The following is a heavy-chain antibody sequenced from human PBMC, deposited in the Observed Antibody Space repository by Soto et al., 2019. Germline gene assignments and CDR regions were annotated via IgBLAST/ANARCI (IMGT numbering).Heavy chain of an antibody. CDR2: VGGSDDDK. CDR3: AENATSCNGVWYPVEM. Sequence: EVQLLESGGGVVQPGGSLRLSCAASGFTFSDYAMSWVRQTPGKGLQWVSGVGGSDDDKHYADSVRGRFFVSRDNSKNTLYLKINSLRADYTSIYYCAENATSCNGVWYPVEMWGQGTEVTVSS. J-gene: IGHJ3*02. D-gene: IGHD2-8*01. V-gene: IGHV3-23*01. CDR1: GFTFSDYA.